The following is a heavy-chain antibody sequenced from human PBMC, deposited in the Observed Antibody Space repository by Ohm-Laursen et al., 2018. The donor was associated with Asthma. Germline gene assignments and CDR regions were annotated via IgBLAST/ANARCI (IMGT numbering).Heavy chain of an antibody. CDR3: ARDFRGSYSSSWYYWFDP. V-gene: IGHV1-69*13. Sequence: GASVKVSCKASRGTFSSYAISWVRQAPGQGLEWMGGIIPIFGTANYAQKFQGRVTITADESTSTAYMELSSLRSEDTAVYYCARDFRGSYSSSWYYWFDPWGQGTLVTVSS. CDR1: RGTFSSYA. J-gene: IGHJ5*02. CDR2: IIPIFGTA. D-gene: IGHD6-13*01.